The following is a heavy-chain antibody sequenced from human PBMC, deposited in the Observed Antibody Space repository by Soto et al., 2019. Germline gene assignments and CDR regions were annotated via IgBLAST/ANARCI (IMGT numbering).Heavy chain of an antibody. CDR3: ARGVAAAGSPYGMDV. J-gene: IGHJ6*02. CDR2: INPNSGGT. CDR1: GYTFTSYA. Sequence: ASVKVSCKASGYTFTSYAMHWVRQAPGQGLEWMGWINPNSGGTNYAQKFQGWVTMTRDTSISTAYMELSRLRSDDTAVYYCARGVAAAGSPYGMDVWGQGTTVTVSS. D-gene: IGHD6-13*01. V-gene: IGHV1-2*04.